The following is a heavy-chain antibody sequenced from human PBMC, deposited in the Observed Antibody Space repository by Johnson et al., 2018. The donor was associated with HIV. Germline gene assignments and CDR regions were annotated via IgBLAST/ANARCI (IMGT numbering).Heavy chain of an antibody. CDR1: GFTFSSYA. CDR2: ISGSGDST. D-gene: IGHD7-27*01. CDR3: AKDRVLGNQDDAFDM. V-gene: IGHV3-23*04. Sequence: VQLVESGGGLVQPGGSLKLSCAASGFTFSSYAMSWVRQAPGKGLEWVSAISGSGDSTYYADSVKGRFTISRDNSKNRLFLQMNSLRAEDTAVDYCAKDRVLGNQDDAFDMWGQGTMVTVSS. J-gene: IGHJ3*02.